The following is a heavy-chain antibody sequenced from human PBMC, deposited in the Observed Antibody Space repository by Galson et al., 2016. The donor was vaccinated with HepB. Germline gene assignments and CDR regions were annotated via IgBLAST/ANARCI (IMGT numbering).Heavy chain of an antibody. V-gene: IGHV1-2*02. CDR1: GSIFTVYN. J-gene: IGHJ3*02. Sequence: SVKVSCKASGSIFTVYNLHWVRQAPGQGLEWVGWINPNSGNMNYAQKFQGRVTMSRDTSINTVYMDLSRLTFDDTAVYYCAGVGRHIDWGATDIWGQGTMVTVSS. D-gene: IGHD3-9*01. CDR2: INPNSGNM. CDR3: AGVGRHIDWGATDI.